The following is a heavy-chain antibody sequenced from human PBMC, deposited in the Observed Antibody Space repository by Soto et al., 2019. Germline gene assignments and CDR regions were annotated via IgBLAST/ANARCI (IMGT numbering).Heavy chain of an antibody. V-gene: IGHV3-23*01. Sequence: EVQLLESGGGLVQPGGSLRLSCAASGFTFSSYAMSWVRQAPGKGLEWVSAISGSGGSTYYADSVKGRFTIARDNSKNTQYLQVNSLRAEDTAVYYCAKAVGYDSGYYFDYWGQGTMVTVSS. CDR3: AKAVGYDSGYYFDY. D-gene: IGHD5-12*01. CDR1: GFTFSSYA. J-gene: IGHJ4*02. CDR2: ISGSGGST.